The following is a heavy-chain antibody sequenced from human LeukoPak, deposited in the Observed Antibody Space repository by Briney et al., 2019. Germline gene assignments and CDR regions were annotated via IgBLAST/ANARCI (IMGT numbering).Heavy chain of an antibody. J-gene: IGHJ4*02. CDR3: ARAHYDYVWGSYLPQSRDDY. CDR2: INPNSGGT. Sequence: ASVKVSCKASGGTFSSYAISWVRQAPGQGLEWMGRINPNSGGTNYAQKFQGRVTMTRDMSISTAYMELSRLRSDDTAVYYCARAHYDYVWGSYLPQSRDDYWGQGTLVTVSS. V-gene: IGHV1-2*06. D-gene: IGHD3-16*02. CDR1: GGTFSSYA.